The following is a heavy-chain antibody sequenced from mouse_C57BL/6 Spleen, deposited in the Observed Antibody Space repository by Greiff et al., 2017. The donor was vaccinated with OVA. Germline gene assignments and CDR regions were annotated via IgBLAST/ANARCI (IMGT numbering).Heavy chain of an antibody. CDR2: ISDGGSYT. CDR1: GFTFSSYA. V-gene: IGHV5-4*01. J-gene: IGHJ4*01. D-gene: IGHD4-1*01. Sequence: EVMLVESGGGLVKPGGSLKLSCAASGFTFSSYAMSWVRQTPEKRLEWVATISDGGSYTYYPDNVKGRFTISRDNAKNNLYLQMSHLKSEDTAMYYCARDRGSWAMDYWGQGTSVTVSS. CDR3: ARDRGSWAMDY.